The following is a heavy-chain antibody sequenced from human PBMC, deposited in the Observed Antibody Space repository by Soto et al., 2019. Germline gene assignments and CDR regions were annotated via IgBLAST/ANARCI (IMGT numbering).Heavy chain of an antibody. Sequence: SETLSLTCTVSGGSISSGGSSWSWIRQSPEKGLEWIGCLYPTGTTYYHPSLKSRVTISVDTSRNQFSLNLTSVTAADTAVYYCARAPPGPSPCWGRWGQGTTVTVSS. CDR1: GGSISSGGSS. CDR3: ARAPPGPSPCWGR. V-gene: IGHV4-30-2*06. CDR2: LYPTGTT. D-gene: IGHD3-16*01. J-gene: IGHJ6*02.